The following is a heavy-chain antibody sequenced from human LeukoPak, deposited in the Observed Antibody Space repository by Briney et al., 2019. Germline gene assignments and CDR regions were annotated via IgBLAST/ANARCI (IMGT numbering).Heavy chain of an antibody. J-gene: IGHJ4*02. D-gene: IGHD3-3*01. CDR2: ISGSGGNT. V-gene: IGHV3-23*01. CDR3: AKGSYYDFWSGSMNAYFDY. CDR1: GFTFSSYV. Sequence: GGSLRLSCAASGFTFSSYVMSWVRQAPGEGLEWVSAISGSGGNTYYADSVKGRFTISRDNSKNTLYLQMNSLRAEDTAVYYCAKGSYYDFWSGSMNAYFDYWGQGTLVTVSS.